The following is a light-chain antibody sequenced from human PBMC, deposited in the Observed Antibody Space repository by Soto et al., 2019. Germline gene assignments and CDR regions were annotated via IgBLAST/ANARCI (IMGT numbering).Light chain of an antibody. Sequence: QSVLTQPPSVSGAPGQRVTISCTGSSSNIGAGYDVHWYQQLPGTAPKLLIYGNSNRPSGVPDRFSGSKSGTSASLAITGLQAEDEADYYCRSYDSSLSGSVFGGGTKHTVL. CDR3: RSYDSSLSGSV. V-gene: IGLV1-40*01. J-gene: IGLJ2*01. CDR2: GNS. CDR1: SSNIGAGYD.